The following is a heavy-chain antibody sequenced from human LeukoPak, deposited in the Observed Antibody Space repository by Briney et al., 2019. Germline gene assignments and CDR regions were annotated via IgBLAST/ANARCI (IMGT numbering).Heavy chain of an antibody. D-gene: IGHD2-2*01. CDR3: ARDDGYCNRTNCYSDWFDP. CDR1: GFTFTSYA. Sequence: GGSLRLSCAASGFTFTSYAMSWVRQAPGKGLEWVSAISAPGGATYYADSVRGRFTISRDNSRNTLYLQMNSLTAEDTAVYYCARDDGYCNRTNCYSDWFDPWGQGTLVTVSS. CDR2: ISAPGGAT. V-gene: IGHV3-23*01. J-gene: IGHJ5*02.